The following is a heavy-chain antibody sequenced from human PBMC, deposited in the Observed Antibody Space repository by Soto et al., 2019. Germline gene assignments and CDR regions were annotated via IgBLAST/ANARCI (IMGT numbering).Heavy chain of an antibody. V-gene: IGHV4-30-2*01. Sequence: QLRLQESGSGLVKPSQTLSLTCAVSGGSISSGGYSWSWIRQPPGKGLEWIGYIYHSGSTYYNPSLKSRVTISVDRSKNQFSLKLSSVTAADTAVYYCATAPGPYWGQGTLVTVSS. CDR1: GGSISSGGYS. J-gene: IGHJ4*02. CDR3: ATAPGPY. CDR2: IYHSGST.